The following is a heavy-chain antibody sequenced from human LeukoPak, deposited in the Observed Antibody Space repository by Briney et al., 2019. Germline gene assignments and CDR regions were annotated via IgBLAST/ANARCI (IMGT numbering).Heavy chain of an antibody. J-gene: IGHJ3*02. CDR1: GYSISSGYY. CDR3: ARPQGATAKVAFDI. Sequence: PSETLSLTCAASGYSISSGYYCGWIRQPPGKGLEWIGSIYHSGSTYYNPSLKSRVTISADTSKNQFSLKLGSVAAADTAVYYCARPQGATAKVAFDIWGQGTMVTVS. V-gene: IGHV4-38-2*01. D-gene: IGHD2-21*02. CDR2: IYHSGST.